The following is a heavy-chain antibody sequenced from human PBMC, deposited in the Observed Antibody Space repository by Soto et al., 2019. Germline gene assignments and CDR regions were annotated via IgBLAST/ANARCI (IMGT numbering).Heavy chain of an antibody. CDR1: GGTFSSYA. V-gene: IGHV1-69*06. D-gene: IGHD3-16*01. J-gene: IGHJ4*02. CDR2: IIPIFGTA. CDR3: ARYTFAGVIAAYYFAY. Sequence: QVQLVQSGAEVKKPGSSVNVSCKASGGTFSSYAISWVRQAPGQGLEWMGGIIPIFGTANYAQKFQSRVTITADKPASTAYMELRSLRSEDTAVYYCARYTFAGVIAAYYFAYWGQGTLVTVSS.